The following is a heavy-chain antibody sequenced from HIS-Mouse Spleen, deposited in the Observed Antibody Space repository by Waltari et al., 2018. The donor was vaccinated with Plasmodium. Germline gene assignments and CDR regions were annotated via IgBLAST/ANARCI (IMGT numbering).Heavy chain of an antibody. D-gene: IGHD6-13*01. Sequence: EVQLVESGGGLVQTGGSLRLSCAASGFLFGSYWMSWVRQAPGKGLEWVANIKQDGSEKYYVDSVKGRFTISRDNAKNSLYLQMNSLRAEDTAVYYCASSWYWYFDLWGRGTLVTVSS. CDR1: GFLFGSYW. CDR2: IKQDGSEK. CDR3: ASSWYWYFDL. J-gene: IGHJ2*01. V-gene: IGHV3-7*01.